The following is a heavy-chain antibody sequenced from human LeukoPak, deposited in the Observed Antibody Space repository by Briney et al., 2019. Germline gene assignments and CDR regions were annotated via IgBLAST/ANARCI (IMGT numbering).Heavy chain of an antibody. CDR3: ARDYMGFDY. Sequence: GGSLRLSCAASGFTVSSNYMSWVRQAPGKGLEWVSVISSGGSTFCADSVKGRFIISRDNSKNTLYLQMNSLRAEDTAVYYCARDYMGFDYWGQGTLVTVSS. CDR1: GFTVSSNY. V-gene: IGHV3-66*01. CDR2: ISSGGST. J-gene: IGHJ4*02. D-gene: IGHD4-11*01.